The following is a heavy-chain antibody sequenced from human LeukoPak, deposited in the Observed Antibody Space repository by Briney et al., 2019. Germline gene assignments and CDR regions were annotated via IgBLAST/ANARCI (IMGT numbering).Heavy chain of an antibody. CDR1: GFTVSSNH. V-gene: IGHV3-53*01. CDR3: ARRGGRGGPWYFDL. J-gene: IGHJ2*01. Sequence: GGSLRLSCAASGFTVSSNHMSWVRQAPEKGLEWVSVIYSGGSTYYADSVKGRFTISRDNSKNTLCLQMNSLRAEDRAVYYWARRGGRGGPWYFDLWGRGPLVTVSS. D-gene: IGHD3-16*01. CDR2: IYSGGST.